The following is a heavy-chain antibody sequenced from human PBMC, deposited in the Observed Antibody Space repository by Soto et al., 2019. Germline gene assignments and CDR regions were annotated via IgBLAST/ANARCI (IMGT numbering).Heavy chain of an antibody. Sequence: EVQLVESGGGLVQPGGSLRLSCAASGFTFSSYWMHWVRQAPGKGLVWVSRIKSDGSGTYYADSVKGRLTISRGNAKNTLYLQMNSLRAEDTAVYYCARGDGDYYDGNGYLGRHWGQGALVTVSS. CDR3: ARGDGDYYDGNGYLGRH. V-gene: IGHV3-74*01. D-gene: IGHD3-22*01. CDR2: IKSDGSGT. CDR1: GFTFSSYW. J-gene: IGHJ4*02.